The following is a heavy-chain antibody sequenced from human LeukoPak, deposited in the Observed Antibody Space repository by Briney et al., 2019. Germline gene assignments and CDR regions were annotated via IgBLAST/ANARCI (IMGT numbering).Heavy chain of an antibody. CDR3: ASDGYSGSYRGSYY. CDR2: IIPIFGIA. D-gene: IGHD1-26*01. CDR1: GGNFSSYA. Sequence: SVTVSCTASGGNFSSYAISWVRQAPGQGLEWMGRIIPIFGIANYAQKFQGRVTITADKSTSTAYMELSSLRSEDTAVYYCASDGYSGSYRGSYYWGQGTLVTVSS. V-gene: IGHV1-69*04. J-gene: IGHJ4*02.